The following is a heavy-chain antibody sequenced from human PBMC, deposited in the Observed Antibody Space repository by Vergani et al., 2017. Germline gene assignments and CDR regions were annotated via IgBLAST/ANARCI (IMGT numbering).Heavy chain of an antibody. CDR1: GGSISSSSYY. V-gene: IGHV4-61*05. Sequence: QLQLQESGPGLVKPSETLSLTCTVSGGSISSSSYYWGWIRQPPGKGLEWIGYIYYSGSTNYNPSLKSRVTISVDTSKNQFSLKLSSVTAADTAVYYCARSTLPDYWGQGTLVTVSS. D-gene: IGHD1-1*01. J-gene: IGHJ4*02. CDR3: ARSTLPDY. CDR2: IYYSGST.